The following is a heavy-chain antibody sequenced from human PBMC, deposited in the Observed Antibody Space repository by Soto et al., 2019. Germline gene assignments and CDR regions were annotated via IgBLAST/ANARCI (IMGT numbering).Heavy chain of an antibody. J-gene: IGHJ4*02. CDR1: GFTFSSYS. CDR2: ISSSSSYI. Sequence: GGSLRLSCAASGFTFSSYSMNWVRPAPGKGLEWVSSISSSSSYIYYADSVKGRFTISRDNAKNSLYLQMNSLRAEDTAVYYCARALLGITGTTTFDYWGQGTLVTVSS. D-gene: IGHD1-7*01. V-gene: IGHV3-21*01. CDR3: ARALLGITGTTTFDY.